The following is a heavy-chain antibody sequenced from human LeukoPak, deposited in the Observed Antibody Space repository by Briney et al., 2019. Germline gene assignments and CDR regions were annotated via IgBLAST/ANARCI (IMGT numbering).Heavy chain of an antibody. Sequence: PSETLSLTCTVSGGSISSSVYYWGWIRQAPGKGPEWIRSIYTSGSTNYNPSLKSRVTMSVDTSKSQFSLKLSSVTAADTAVYYCARDVGPLYYGDYIRWFDPWGEGTLVTVSS. J-gene: IGHJ5*02. CDR2: IYTSGST. V-gene: IGHV4-39*07. CDR3: ARDVGPLYYGDYIRWFDP. D-gene: IGHD4-17*01. CDR1: GGSISSSVYY.